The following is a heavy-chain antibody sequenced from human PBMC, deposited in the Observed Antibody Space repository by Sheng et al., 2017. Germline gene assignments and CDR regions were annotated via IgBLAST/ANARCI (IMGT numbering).Heavy chain of an antibody. CDR2: IDWDDDK. J-gene: IGHJ4*02. Sequence: QVTLRESGPALVKPTQTLTLTCTFSGFSLTTSGMCVSWIRQPPGKALEWLARIDWDDDKFYSTPLKTRLTISKDTSKNQVVLTMTNMDPVDTATYYCARINRVTVVRGVNVYFGYWGQGTLVTVSS. V-gene: IGHV2-70*17. CDR3: ARINRVTVVRGVNVYFGY. D-gene: IGHD3-10*01. CDR1: GFSLTTSGMC.